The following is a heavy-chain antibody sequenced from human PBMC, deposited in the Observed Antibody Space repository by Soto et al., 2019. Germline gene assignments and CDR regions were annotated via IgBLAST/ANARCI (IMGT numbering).Heavy chain of an antibody. CDR2: IKSKTDGGTT. CDR3: TTDTLFGVDKNNWFDP. J-gene: IGHJ5*02. D-gene: IGHD3-3*01. CDR1: SVSNAW. Sequence: SVSNAWMNWVRQAPGKGLEWVGRIKSKTDGGTTDYAAPVKGRFTISRDDSKNTLYLQMNSLKTEDTAVYYCTTDTLFGVDKNNWFDPWGQGTLVTVSS. V-gene: IGHV3-15*07.